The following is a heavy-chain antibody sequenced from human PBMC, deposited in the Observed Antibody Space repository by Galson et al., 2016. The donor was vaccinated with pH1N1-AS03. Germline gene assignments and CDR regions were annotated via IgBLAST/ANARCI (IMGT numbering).Heavy chain of an antibody. V-gene: IGHV4-59*01. J-gene: IGHJ4*02. Sequence: LSLTCSVSGGSMSPYNWAWVRQPPGQGLEWIGYIGYNGRTNYNPSLKNRLTMSIDTSKNQFSLQSTSVTAADTAVYYCARGVDTSRSANPFDIWGQGTLVTVSS. D-gene: IGHD5-18*01. CDR3: ARGVDTSRSANPFDI. CDR2: IGYNGRT. CDR1: GGSMSPYN.